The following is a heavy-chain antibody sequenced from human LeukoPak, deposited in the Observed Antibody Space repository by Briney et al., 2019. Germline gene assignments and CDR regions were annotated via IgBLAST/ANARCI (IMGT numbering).Heavy chain of an antibody. J-gene: IGHJ4*02. V-gene: IGHV1-2*02. CDR2: INPNTGDT. D-gene: IGHD2/OR15-2a*01. CDR1: GYTFTDFF. Sequence: ASVKVSCKASGYTFTDFFIHWVRPAPGQGLEWMGWINPNTGDTNYAQRFQGRVTLTRDTSVSTAFMDLSRLGSDDTAVYYCARDGILGITLCDRWGQGTLVTVSS. CDR3: ARDGILGITLCDR.